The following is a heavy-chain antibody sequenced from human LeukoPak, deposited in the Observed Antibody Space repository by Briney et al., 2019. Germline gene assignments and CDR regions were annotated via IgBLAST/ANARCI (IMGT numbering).Heavy chain of an antibody. J-gene: IGHJ3*02. CDR1: GYTFTSSG. D-gene: IGHD2-15*01. Sequence: GASVKVSCKASGYTFTSSGISWVRQAPGQGLEWMGWISAYNGNTHYARRFQGRVTMTTDTSTNTAYMELRRLRSDDTAVYYCYRDCSGGSCYRRAFDIWGQGTMVTVSS. CDR2: ISAYNGNT. V-gene: IGHV1-18*01. CDR3: YRDCSGGSCYRRAFDI.